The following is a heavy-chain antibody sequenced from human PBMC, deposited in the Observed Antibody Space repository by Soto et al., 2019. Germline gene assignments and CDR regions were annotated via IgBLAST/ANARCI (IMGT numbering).Heavy chain of an antibody. CDR2: INPSGGST. CDR3: ARDSSSWYPVYYYYGMDV. J-gene: IGHJ6*02. Sequence: ASVKVSCKASGYTFTSYYMHWVRQAPGQGLEWMGIINPSGGSTSYAQKFQGRVTMTRDTSTSTVYMELSSLRSEDTAVYYCARDSSSWYPVYYYYGMDVWGQGTTVTVSS. D-gene: IGHD6-13*01. V-gene: IGHV1-46*01. CDR1: GYTFTSYY.